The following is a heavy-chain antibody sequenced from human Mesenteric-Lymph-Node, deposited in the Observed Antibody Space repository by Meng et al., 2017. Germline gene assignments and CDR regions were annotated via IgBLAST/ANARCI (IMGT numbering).Heavy chain of an antibody. J-gene: IGHJ5*02. V-gene: IGHV4-59*01. CDR2: IYYSGST. D-gene: IGHD2-2*01. CDR1: GGSISSYY. CDR3: AREPYCSSTSCSSANWFDP. Sequence: GSLRLSCTVSGGSISSYYWSWIRQPPGKGLEWIGYIYYSGSTNYNPSLKSRVTISVDTSKNQFSLKLSSVTAADTAVYYCAREPYCSSTSCSSANWFDPWGQGTLV.